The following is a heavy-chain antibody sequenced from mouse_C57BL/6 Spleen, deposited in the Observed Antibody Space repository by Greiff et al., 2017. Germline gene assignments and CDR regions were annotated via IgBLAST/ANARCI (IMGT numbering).Heavy chain of an antibody. Sequence: QVQLQQSGAELVRPGTSVKVSCKASGYAFTNYLIEWVKQRPGQGLEWIGVINPGSGGNNYNEKFKGKATLTADKSSSTAYMQLSSLTSEDAAVYFCARQDWDVAWFAYWGQGTLVTVSA. J-gene: IGHJ3*01. CDR3: ARQDWDVAWFAY. V-gene: IGHV1-54*01. CDR2: INPGSGGN. D-gene: IGHD4-1*01. CDR1: GYAFTNYL.